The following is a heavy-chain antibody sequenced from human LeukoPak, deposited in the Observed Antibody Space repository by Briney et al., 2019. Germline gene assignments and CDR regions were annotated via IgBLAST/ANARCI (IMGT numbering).Heavy chain of an antibody. CDR2: ISSSSSYI. D-gene: IGHD2-21*01. CDR1: GFTFSSYS. CDR3: ARSATIADYYYMDT. Sequence: PGGSLRLSCAASGFTFSSYSMNWVRQAPGKGLEWVSSISSSSSYIYYADSVKGRFTISRDNAKNSLYLQMNSLRAEDTAVYYCARSATIADYYYMDTWGKGTTVTVSS. V-gene: IGHV3-21*04. J-gene: IGHJ6*03.